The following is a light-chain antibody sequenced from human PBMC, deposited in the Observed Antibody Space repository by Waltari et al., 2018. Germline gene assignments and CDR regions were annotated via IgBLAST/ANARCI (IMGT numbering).Light chain of an antibody. Sequence: DIQMTQSPSSLSASVGDRVTITCRASQSISSYLNWYQQKPGKAPKLLIYAASSLQSGVPSRLSGSGSGTDFTLTISSLQPEDFATYYCQQSYSTLLTFGGGTKVEIK. J-gene: IGKJ4*01. CDR2: AAS. CDR1: QSISSY. V-gene: IGKV1-39*01. CDR3: QQSYSTLLT.